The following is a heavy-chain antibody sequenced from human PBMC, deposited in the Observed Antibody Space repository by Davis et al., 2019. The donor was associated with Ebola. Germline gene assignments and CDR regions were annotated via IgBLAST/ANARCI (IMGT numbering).Heavy chain of an antibody. CDR2: ISWDGGST. CDR1: GFTFDDYT. Sequence: PGGSLRLSCAASGFTFDDYTMHWVRQAPGKGLEWVSLISWDGGSTYYADSVKGRFTISRDNAKNSLYLQMNSLRAEDTAVYYCARDMEWLFTPGGYYGMDVWGQGTTVTVSS. J-gene: IGHJ6*02. V-gene: IGHV3-43*01. CDR3: ARDMEWLFTPGGYYGMDV. D-gene: IGHD3-3*01.